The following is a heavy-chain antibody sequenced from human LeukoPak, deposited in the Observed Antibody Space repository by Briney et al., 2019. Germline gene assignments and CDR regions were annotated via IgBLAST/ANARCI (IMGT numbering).Heavy chain of an antibody. CDR3: ATAYYYDSSGYLNWFDP. D-gene: IGHD3-22*01. CDR1: GGTFSSYA. Sequence: GASVKVSCKASGGTFSSYAISWVRQAPGQGLEWMGRIIPILGIANYAQKFQGRVTITADKSTSTAYMELSSLRSEDTAVYYCATAYYYDSSGYLNWFDPWGREPWSPSPQ. J-gene: IGHJ5*02. V-gene: IGHV1-69*04. CDR2: IIPILGIA.